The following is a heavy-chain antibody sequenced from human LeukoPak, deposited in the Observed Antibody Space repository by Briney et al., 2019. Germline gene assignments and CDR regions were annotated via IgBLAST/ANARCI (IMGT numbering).Heavy chain of an antibody. CDR1: GFTLSSYS. D-gene: IGHD7-27*01. J-gene: IGHJ4*02. Sequence: GGSLRLSCSASGFTLSSYSMHWVRQAPGKGLEYVSTSGGATYYADSVKGRFTISRDNAKNTLYLQMSSLRAEDTAVYYCIKDRTGTYSFDYWGQGALVTVSS. CDR2: SGGAT. V-gene: IGHV3-64D*09. CDR3: IKDRTGTYSFDY.